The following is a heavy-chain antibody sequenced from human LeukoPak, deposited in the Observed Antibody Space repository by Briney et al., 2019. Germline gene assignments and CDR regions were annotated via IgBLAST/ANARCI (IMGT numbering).Heavy chain of an antibody. D-gene: IGHD2-2*01. J-gene: IGHJ4*02. CDR1: GGSFSGYY. CDR2: INHSGST. Sequence: PSETLSLTCAVYGGSFSGYYWSWIRQPPGKGLEWIGEINHSGSTNYNPSHKSRVTISVDTSKNQFSLKLSSVTAADTAVYYCARGRYCSSTSCYVLDYWGQGTLVTVSS. CDR3: ARGRYCSSTSCYVLDY. V-gene: IGHV4-34*01.